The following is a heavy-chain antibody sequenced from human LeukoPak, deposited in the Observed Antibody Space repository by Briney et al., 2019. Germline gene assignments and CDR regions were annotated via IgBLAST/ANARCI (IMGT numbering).Heavy chain of an antibody. CDR2: ISSSSANT. Sequence: GSLRLSCAASGFTFDTYGMIWVRQAPGKGPEWVSSISSSSANTYYADSVKGRFTISRDNSKNTLYLQMNSLRAEDTAVYYCAKDGTGCGGDCYSDYWGQGTLVTVSS. V-gene: IGHV3-23*01. CDR1: GFTFDTYG. D-gene: IGHD2-21*02. J-gene: IGHJ4*02. CDR3: AKDGTGCGGDCYSDY.